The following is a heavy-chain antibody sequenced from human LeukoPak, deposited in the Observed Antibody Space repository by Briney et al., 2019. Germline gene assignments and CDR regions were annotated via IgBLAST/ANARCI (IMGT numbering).Heavy chain of an antibody. V-gene: IGHV1-18*01. J-gene: IGHJ5*02. CDR2: ISAYNGNT. Sequence: ASVKVSCKASGYTFTSYGISGVRQAPGQGREWMGWISAYNGNTNYAQKLQGRVTMTTDTSTSTAYMELRSLRSDDTAVYYCARVDIVVVVAANWFDPWGQGTLVTVSS. D-gene: IGHD2-15*01. CDR1: GYTFTSYG. CDR3: ARVDIVVVVAANWFDP.